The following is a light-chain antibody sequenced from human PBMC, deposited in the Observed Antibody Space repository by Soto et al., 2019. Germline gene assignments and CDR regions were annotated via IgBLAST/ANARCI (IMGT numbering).Light chain of an antibody. CDR2: AAS. J-gene: IGKJ5*01. Sequence: PGTTGKKVPISCMMSQGISSYLAWYQQKPGKAPELLIYAASTLQSGVPSRFSGSGSGTDFTLTISSLQPEDFATYYCQQLNSYPITFGQGTRLEIK. CDR1: QGISSY. CDR3: QQLNSYPIT. V-gene: IGKV1D-8*02.